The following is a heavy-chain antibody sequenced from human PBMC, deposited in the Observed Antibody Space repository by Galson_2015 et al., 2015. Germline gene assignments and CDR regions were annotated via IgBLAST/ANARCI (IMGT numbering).Heavy chain of an antibody. Sequence: SSKTYYNPSLKSRVTISVDTSKNQFSPNLTSVTAADTAVYYCARDPLGFFPFDYWGQGILVTVSS. CDR2: SSKT. D-gene: IGHD3-16*01. V-gene: IGHV4-30-2*04. J-gene: IGHJ4*02. CDR3: ARDPLGFFPFDY.